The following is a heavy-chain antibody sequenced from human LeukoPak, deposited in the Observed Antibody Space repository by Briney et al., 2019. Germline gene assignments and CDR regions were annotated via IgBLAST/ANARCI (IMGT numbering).Heavy chain of an antibody. CDR1: GFTFSTYW. Sequence: GGSLRLSCAASGFTFSTYWMHWVRQAPGKGLVWVSRIYIDGSSTNYADSVKGRFTISRDNAKNSLYLQMNSLRAEDTALYYCAKDNFSWTVTTTFDYWGQGTLVTVSS. CDR3: AKDNFSWTVTTTFDY. V-gene: IGHV3-74*01. D-gene: IGHD4-17*01. CDR2: IYIDGSST. J-gene: IGHJ4*02.